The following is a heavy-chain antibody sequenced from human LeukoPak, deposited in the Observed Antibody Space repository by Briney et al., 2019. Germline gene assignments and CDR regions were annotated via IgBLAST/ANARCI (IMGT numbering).Heavy chain of an antibody. D-gene: IGHD3-22*01. CDR3: AKSPSSPSSGSADY. V-gene: IGHV3-23*01. CDR2: IRDSGGST. CDR1: GFTSTRYA. Sequence: GGSLRLSCAASGFTSTRYAMSWVRHAPAQGLDWVSGIRDSGGSTYYADSVKGRFTISRDNSKNSLFLQVNSLRAEYTAVYYCAKSPSSPSSGSADYWGERTLVTVSS. J-gene: IGHJ4*02.